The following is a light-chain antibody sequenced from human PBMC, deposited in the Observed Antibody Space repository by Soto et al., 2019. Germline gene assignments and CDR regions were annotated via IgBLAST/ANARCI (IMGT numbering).Light chain of an antibody. J-gene: IGKJ2*01. CDR3: LQDYTYPYT. CDR1: QGISKD. CDR2: AVS. V-gene: IGKV1-6*01. Sequence: AIQMTQSPSSLSASVGDRVTITCRASQGISKDLGWYQQKPGKAPKLLIYAVSFLQSGVPSRFSGSESGTDFTLTISSLQPEDFATYYCLQDYTYPYTFGQGTTLEIK.